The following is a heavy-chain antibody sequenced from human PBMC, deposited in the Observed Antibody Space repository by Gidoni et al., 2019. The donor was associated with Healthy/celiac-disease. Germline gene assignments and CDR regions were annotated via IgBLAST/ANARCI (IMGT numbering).Heavy chain of an antibody. Sequence: DVQLFASGGGLVQPGGSLRHSCAASGFTFSSYAMSWVRQAPGKGLECVSAISGSGGSTDYADSVKGRFTISRDNSKNTLYLQMNSLRAEDTAVYYCAKDLEMATIEGLDYWGQGTLVTVSS. D-gene: IGHD5-12*01. V-gene: IGHV3-23*01. CDR3: AKDLEMATIEGLDY. CDR1: GFTFSSYA. J-gene: IGHJ4*02. CDR2: ISGSGGST.